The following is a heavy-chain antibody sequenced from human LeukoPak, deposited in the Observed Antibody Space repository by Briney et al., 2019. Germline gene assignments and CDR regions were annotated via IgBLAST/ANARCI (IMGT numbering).Heavy chain of an antibody. CDR1: GGSISSYY. Sequence: SETLSLTCTVSGGSISSYYWSWIRQPPGKGLEWIGYIYHSGSTYYNPSLKSRVTISVDRSKNQFSLKLSSVTAADTAVYYCAREGLGVEADYWGQGTLVTVSS. J-gene: IGHJ4*02. V-gene: IGHV4-59*12. D-gene: IGHD3-10*01. CDR2: IYHSGST. CDR3: AREGLGVEADY.